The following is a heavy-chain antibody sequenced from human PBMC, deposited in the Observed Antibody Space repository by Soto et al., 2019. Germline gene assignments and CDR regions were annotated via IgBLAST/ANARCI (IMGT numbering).Heavy chain of an antibody. CDR3: ARDWFFYF. Sequence: EVQLVESGGGLVQPGGSLRLSCAASGFTFSSYSMNWVRQAPGKGLDWVSYISSGSSTIYYADSVKGRFTISRDNVKNSLYLQMNSLRAEYTAVYYCARDWFFYFWGQGTLVTVSS. CDR2: ISSGSSTI. CDR1: GFTFSSYS. D-gene: IGHD3-10*01. J-gene: IGHJ4*02. V-gene: IGHV3-48*01.